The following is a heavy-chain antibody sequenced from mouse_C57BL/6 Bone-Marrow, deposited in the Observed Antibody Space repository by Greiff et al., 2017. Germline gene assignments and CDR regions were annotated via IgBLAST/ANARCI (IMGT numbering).Heavy chain of an antibody. V-gene: IGHV1-54*01. Sequence: VQLQQSGAELVRPGTSVKVSCKASGYAFTNSLIEWVKQRPGQGLEWIGVINPGSGGTNYNEKFKGKETLTADKSSSTAYMQLSSLTSEDSAVYFCARGGVRRMDYWGQGASVTAST. J-gene: IGHJ4*01. CDR3: ARGGVRRMDY. D-gene: IGHD2-14*01. CDR1: GYAFTNSL. CDR2: INPGSGGT.